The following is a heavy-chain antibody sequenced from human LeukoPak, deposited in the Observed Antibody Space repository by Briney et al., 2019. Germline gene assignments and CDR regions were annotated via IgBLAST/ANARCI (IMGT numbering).Heavy chain of an antibody. V-gene: IGHV3-23*01. CDR1: GFTFSSYA. CDR2: ISGSGGST. D-gene: IGHD3-3*01. Sequence: PGGSLRLSCAASGFTFSSYAMSWVGRAPGKGLEWVSAISGSGGSTYSADSVKGRFTISRDNSKNTLYLQLNSLRAEDTAVYYCAKLSVIIPDYWGPGTPVTVSS. CDR3: AKLSVIIPDY. J-gene: IGHJ4*02.